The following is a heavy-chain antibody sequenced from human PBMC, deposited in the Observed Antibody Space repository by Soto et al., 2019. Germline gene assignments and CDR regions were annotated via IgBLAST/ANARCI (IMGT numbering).Heavy chain of an antibody. Sequence: PSETLSLTCTVSGGSISSSSYYWGWIRQPPGKGLEWIGSIYYSGSTYYNPSLKSRVTISVDTSKNQFSLKLSSVTAADTAVYYCARRHYYGSGSYYNGEDWFDPWGQGTLVTVSS. CDR1: GGSISSSSYY. CDR3: ARRHYYGSGSYYNGEDWFDP. CDR2: IYYSGST. V-gene: IGHV4-39*01. D-gene: IGHD3-10*01. J-gene: IGHJ5*02.